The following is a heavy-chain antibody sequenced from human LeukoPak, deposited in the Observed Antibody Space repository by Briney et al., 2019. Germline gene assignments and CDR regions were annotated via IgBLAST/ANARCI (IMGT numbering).Heavy chain of an antibody. J-gene: IGHJ4*02. CDR3: AKGSSSSWYFRYFDY. D-gene: IGHD6-13*01. Sequence: GGSLRLSCAASGFTFSSYAMSWVRQAPGKGLEWVSAISGSGGSTYYADSVKGRFTISRDNSKNTLYLQMNSLRAEDTAVYYCAKGSSSSWYFRYFDYWGQGTLVTVSS. V-gene: IGHV3-23*01. CDR2: ISGSGGST. CDR1: GFTFSSYA.